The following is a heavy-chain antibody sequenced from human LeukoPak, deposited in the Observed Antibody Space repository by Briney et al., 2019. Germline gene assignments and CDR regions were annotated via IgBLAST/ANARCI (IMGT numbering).Heavy chain of an antibody. V-gene: IGHV1-3*01. CDR3: ARGRGTSRSNRDFYYYYYMDV. CDR2: MNAGNGNT. CDR1: GYIFTDYA. D-gene: IGHD1/OR15-1a*01. Sequence: GASVKVSCKASGYIFTDYAIHWLRQAPAQRPEWMGWMNAGNGNTKYSQKFQGRITLIRDTSAATAYMELSSQRHDDLAVYYCARGRGTSRSNRDFYYYYYMDVWGKGTTVTVSS. J-gene: IGHJ6*03.